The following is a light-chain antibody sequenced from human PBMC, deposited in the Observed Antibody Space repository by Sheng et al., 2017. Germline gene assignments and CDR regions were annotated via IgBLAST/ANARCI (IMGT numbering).Light chain of an antibody. CDR1: NDDVGTYNY. Sequence: QSALTQPASVSGSPGQSITISCTGTNDDVGTYNYVSWYQHHPGKAPTLIIYDVTYRPAGASNRFSGSKSGNTASLTISGLQAEDEADYYCSSYAYGGSRVFGTGTKVTVL. CDR3: SSYAYGGSRV. J-gene: IGLJ1*01. V-gene: IGLV2-14*01. CDR2: DVT.